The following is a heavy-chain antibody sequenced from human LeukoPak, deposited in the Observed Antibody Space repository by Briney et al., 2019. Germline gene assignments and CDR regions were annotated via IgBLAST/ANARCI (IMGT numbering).Heavy chain of an antibody. Sequence: ASVKVSCKASGYTFTSYYMHWVRQAPGQGLEWMGIINPSGGTTSYAQKFQGRVTMTRDMSTSTVYTELSSLRSEDTAVYYCARDLNCSGGSCYYYFDYWGQGTLVTVSS. CDR3: ARDLNCSGGSCYYYFDY. V-gene: IGHV1-46*01. CDR1: GYTFTSYY. CDR2: INPSGGTT. J-gene: IGHJ4*02. D-gene: IGHD2-15*01.